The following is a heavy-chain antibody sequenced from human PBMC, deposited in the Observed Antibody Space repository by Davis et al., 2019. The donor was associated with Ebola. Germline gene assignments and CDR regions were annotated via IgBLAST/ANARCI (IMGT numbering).Heavy chain of an antibody. J-gene: IGHJ3*02. CDR1: GYTFTSYA. Sequence: AASVKVSCKASGYTFTSYAMNWVRQAPRQGLEWMGWINTNTGNPTYAQGFTGRFVFSLDTSVSTAYLQISSLKAEDTAVYYCARTYCSSTSYMSGAFDIWGQGTMVTVSS. CDR3: ARTYCSSTSYMSGAFDI. V-gene: IGHV7-4-1*02. D-gene: IGHD2-2*01. CDR2: INTNTGNP.